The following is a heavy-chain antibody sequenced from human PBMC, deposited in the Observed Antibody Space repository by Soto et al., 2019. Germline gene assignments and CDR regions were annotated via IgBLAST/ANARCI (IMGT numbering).Heavy chain of an antibody. CDR1: GFTFSNAW. CDR3: TTVGSWERLPDYYYYGMDV. V-gene: IGHV3-15*01. D-gene: IGHD1-26*01. Sequence: PGGSLRLSCAASGFTFSNAWMSWVRQAPGKGLEWVGRIKSKTDGGTTDYAAPVKGRFTISRDDSKNTLYLQMNSLKTEDTAVYYCTTVGSWERLPDYYYYGMDVWGQGTTVTVSS. CDR2: IKSKTDGGTT. J-gene: IGHJ6*02.